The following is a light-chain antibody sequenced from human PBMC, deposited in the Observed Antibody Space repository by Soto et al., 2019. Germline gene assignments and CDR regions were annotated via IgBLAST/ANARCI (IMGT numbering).Light chain of an antibody. CDR1: SSNIGPNT. Sequence: QSVLTQPPSASGTPGQRVASSCSGSSSNIGPNTVNWYQQLPGAAPKLLIYSHSQRPSGVPDRFSGSKSGTSASLAISGLQSDDEADYYCAAWDDSLNGYVFGTGTKVTVL. CDR2: SHS. J-gene: IGLJ1*01. V-gene: IGLV1-44*01. CDR3: AAWDDSLNGYV.